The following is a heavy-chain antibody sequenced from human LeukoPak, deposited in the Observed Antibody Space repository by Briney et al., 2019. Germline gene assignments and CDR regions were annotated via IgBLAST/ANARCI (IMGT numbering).Heavy chain of an antibody. J-gene: IGHJ6*02. V-gene: IGHV3-30*02. Sequence: PGGSLRLSCAASGFTFSSYGMHWVRQAPGKGLEWVAVIWYDGSNKYYADSVKGRFTISRDNSKNTLYLQMNSLRAEDTAVYYCAKVRPPLYGMDVWGQGTTVTVSS. CDR3: AKVRPPLYGMDV. CDR1: GFTFSSYG. CDR2: IWYDGSNK.